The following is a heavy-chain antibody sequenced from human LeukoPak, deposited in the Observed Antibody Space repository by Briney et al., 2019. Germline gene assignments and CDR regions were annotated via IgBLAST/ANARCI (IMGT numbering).Heavy chain of an antibody. CDR3: AREGTSSGWYPFDY. D-gene: IGHD6-19*01. V-gene: IGHV3-53*01. Sequence: GGSLRLSCAASGFTVSSSYMSWVRQAPGKGLEWVSVIYSGGSTYYADSVKGRFTISRDNSKNTLYLQMNSLRAEDTAVYYCAREGTSSGWYPFDYWGQGTLVTVSS. CDR2: IYSGGST. J-gene: IGHJ4*02. CDR1: GFTVSSSY.